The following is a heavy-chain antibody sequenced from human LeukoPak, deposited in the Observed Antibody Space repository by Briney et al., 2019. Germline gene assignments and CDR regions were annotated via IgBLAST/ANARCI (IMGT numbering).Heavy chain of an antibody. V-gene: IGHV1-69*06. CDR2: IIPIFGTA. J-gene: IGHJ6*03. Sequence: EASVKVSCKASGGTFSSYAISWVRQAPGQGLEWMGGIIPIFGTANYAQKFQGRVTITADKSTSTAYMELSSLRSEDTAVYYCASPPSGGNYMDVWGKGTTVTVSS. D-gene: IGHD2-15*01. CDR1: GGTFSSYA. CDR3: ASPPSGGNYMDV.